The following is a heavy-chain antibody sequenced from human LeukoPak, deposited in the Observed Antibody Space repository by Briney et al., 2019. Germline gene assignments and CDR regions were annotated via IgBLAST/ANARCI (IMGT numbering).Heavy chain of an antibody. D-gene: IGHD3-3*01. Sequence: SETLSLTCAVYGGSFSGYYWSWIRQPPGKGLAWIGEINHSGSTNYNPSLKSRVTISVETSKNQFSLKLSSVTAADTALYYCASGRYYDFWSGYYTNTYFDYWGQGTLVTVSS. CDR3: ASGRYYDFWSGYYTNTYFDY. V-gene: IGHV4-34*01. CDR2: INHSGST. J-gene: IGHJ4*02. CDR1: GGSFSGYY.